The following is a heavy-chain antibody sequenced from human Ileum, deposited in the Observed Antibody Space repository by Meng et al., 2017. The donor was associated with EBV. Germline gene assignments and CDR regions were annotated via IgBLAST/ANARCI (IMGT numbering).Heavy chain of an antibody. CDR2: IRSSSYYR. Sequence: DVWFVDVGGGRVKPGGSLRLSCKASGFTFSAYTMNWVRQAPGKGLEWVASIRSSSYYRYYPESMKGRFTISRDNTKNSLFLQMNGLRVEDTAVYYCAREGSFNYWGQGTLVTVSS. V-gene: IGHV3-21*01. CDR1: GFTFSAYT. CDR3: AREGSFNY. J-gene: IGHJ4*02.